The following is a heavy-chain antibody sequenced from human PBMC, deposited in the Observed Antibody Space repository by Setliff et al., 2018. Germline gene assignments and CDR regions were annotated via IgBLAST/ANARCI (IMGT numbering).Heavy chain of an antibody. CDR3: ARDLGHGGDSDY. D-gene: IGHD2-21*02. CDR2: IGHTGNI. J-gene: IGHJ4*02. CDR1: GYSISSGYI. Sequence: TSETLSLTCTVSGYSISSGYIWGWIRQPPGKGLEWVGNIGHTGNINYNPSLKSGLTISRDTSNNQVSLKLNSVTATDTAVYYCARDLGHGGDSDYWGQGILVTVSS. V-gene: IGHV4-38-2*02.